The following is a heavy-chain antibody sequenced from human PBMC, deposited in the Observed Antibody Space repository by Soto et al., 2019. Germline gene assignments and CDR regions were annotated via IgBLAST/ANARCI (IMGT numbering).Heavy chain of an antibody. CDR1: GFTISSYG. V-gene: IGHV3-30*18. CDR3: AKDTMIGRSWFDY. CDR2: ILYDGSNK. D-gene: IGHD3-22*01. Sequence: QVQLVESGGGVVQPGRSLRLSCAASGFTISSYGMHWVRQAPGKGLEWVAVILYDGSNKYYVDSVKGRFTISRDNSKNTRYLPMSILTADDTAVYYCAKDTMIGRSWFDYWVQGTRFTVSS. J-gene: IGHJ4*02.